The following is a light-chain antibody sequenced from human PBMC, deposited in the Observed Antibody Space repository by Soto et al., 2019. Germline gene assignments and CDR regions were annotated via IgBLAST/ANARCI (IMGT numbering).Light chain of an antibody. Sequence: SALTQPPSVSGAPGQMVTISCTGSSSNIGSTYDVQWYQQLPGTAPKLLIHGNTDRPSGVPDRFSGSKSGTSASLAITGLQADDEADYYCQSYDDSLSVHYVFGTGTKVTVL. J-gene: IGLJ1*01. CDR3: QSYDDSLSVHYV. CDR2: GNT. V-gene: IGLV1-40*01. CDR1: SSNIGSTYD.